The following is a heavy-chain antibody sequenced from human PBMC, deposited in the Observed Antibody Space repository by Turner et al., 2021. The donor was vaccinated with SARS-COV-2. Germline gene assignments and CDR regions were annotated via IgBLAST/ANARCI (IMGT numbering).Heavy chain of an antibody. CDR2: FDPEDGET. CDR3: ATGVAVTGTPSAYYYYYGMDV. V-gene: IGHV1-24*01. Sequence: QVQLVQSGAEVKKPGALVKVSCKVSGYTLTELSMHWVRQAPGKGLEWMGGFDPEDGETIYAQKFQGRVTMTEDTSTDTAYMELSSLRSEDTAVYYCATGVAVTGTPSAYYYYYGMDVWGQGTTVTVSS. CDR1: GYTLTELS. J-gene: IGHJ6*02. D-gene: IGHD6-19*01.